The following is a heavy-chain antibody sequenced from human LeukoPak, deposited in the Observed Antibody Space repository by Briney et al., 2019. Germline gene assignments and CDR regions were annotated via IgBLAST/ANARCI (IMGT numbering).Heavy chain of an antibody. Sequence: GASVKVSCKASGYTFTSYYMHWVRQAPGQGLEWMGWISAYNGNTNYAQKLQGRVTMTTDTSTSTAYMELRSLRSDDTAVYYCARWPYDAFDIWGQGTMVTVSS. V-gene: IGHV1-18*04. CDR3: ARWPYDAFDI. CDR1: GYTFTSYY. CDR2: ISAYNGNT. J-gene: IGHJ3*02.